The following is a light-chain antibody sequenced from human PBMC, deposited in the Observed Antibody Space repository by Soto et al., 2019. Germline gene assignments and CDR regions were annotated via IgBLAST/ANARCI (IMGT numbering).Light chain of an antibody. J-gene: IGKJ4*01. V-gene: IGKV1-39*01. CDR1: QSIRRS. CDR2: DAS. Sequence: DIQMTQSPSSLSASLGDRVTITCRASQSIRRSLNWYQQKPGKAPQLLIYDASNLQGGVPSRFSGSGSGTDFTLTISSLQLEDFATYFCQQSYSVSFGGGTKVEIK. CDR3: QQSYSVS.